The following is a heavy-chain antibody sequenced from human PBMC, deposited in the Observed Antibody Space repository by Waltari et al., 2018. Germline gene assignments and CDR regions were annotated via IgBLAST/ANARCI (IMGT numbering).Heavy chain of an antibody. CDR3: ASTSIAARFFDY. CDR1: GGPFSRYA. D-gene: IGHD6-6*01. CDR2: IIPIFGTA. V-gene: IGHV1-69*01. Sequence: QVQLVQSGAEVKKPGSSVKVSCTASGGPFSRYAHSRVRQAPGKGLEWMGGIIPIFGTANYAQKFQGRVTITADESTSTAYMELSSLRSEDTAVYYCASTSIAARFFDYWGQGTLVTVSS. J-gene: IGHJ4*02.